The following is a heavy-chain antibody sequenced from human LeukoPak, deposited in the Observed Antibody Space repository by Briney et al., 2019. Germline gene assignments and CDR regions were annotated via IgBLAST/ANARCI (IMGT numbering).Heavy chain of an antibody. CDR2: MYTSGST. CDR1: GGSISSYY. Sequence: PSETPSLTCTVSGGSISSYYWSWIRQPAGKGLQWIGRMYTSGSTNYNPSLKSRVTISVDTSKNQFSLKLSSVTAADTAVYYCAREKGDPYYYDSSGYSTTLLYNWFDPWGQGTLVTVSS. CDR3: AREKGDPYYYDSSGYSTTLLYNWFDP. J-gene: IGHJ5*02. V-gene: IGHV4-4*07. D-gene: IGHD3-22*01.